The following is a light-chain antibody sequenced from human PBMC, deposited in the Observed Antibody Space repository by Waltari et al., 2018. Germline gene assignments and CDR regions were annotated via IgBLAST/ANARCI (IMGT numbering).Light chain of an antibody. CDR3: QQTYSAPWT. CDR1: QNIGKF. Sequence: DIQLTQSPSSLSASLEDRVVVTCRSSQNIGKFLNWYQQRPGTAPKLLIFAASSLRSGVPPRFSGSGSGTDLTLTITSLEPEDFATYYCQQTYSAPWTFGQGTRVEIK. V-gene: IGKV1-39*01. J-gene: IGKJ1*01. CDR2: AAS.